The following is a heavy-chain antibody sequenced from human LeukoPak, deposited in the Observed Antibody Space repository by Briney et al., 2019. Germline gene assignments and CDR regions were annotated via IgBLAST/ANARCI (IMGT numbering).Heavy chain of an antibody. CDR1: GFTFDDYT. CDR3: AKDGRNYFDY. V-gene: IGHV3-43*01. D-gene: IGHD1-26*01. J-gene: IGHJ4*02. Sequence: EGSLRLSCAASGFTFDDYTMHWVRQAPGKGLEWVSLISWDGGSTYYADSVKGRFTISRDNSKNSLSLQMNSLRTEGTALYYCAKDGRNYFDYWGQGTLVTVSS. CDR2: ISWDGGST.